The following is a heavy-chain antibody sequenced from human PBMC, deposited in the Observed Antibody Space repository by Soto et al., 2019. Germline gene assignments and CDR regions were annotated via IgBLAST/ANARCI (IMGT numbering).Heavy chain of an antibody. D-gene: IGHD3-3*01. J-gene: IGHJ6*03. CDR1: GFTFSSYA. CDR3: AKDRDYDFWSGLDYMDV. CDR2: ISGSGGST. Sequence: PGGSLRLSCAASGFTFSSYAMSWVRQAPGKGLEWVSAISGSGGSTYYADSVKGRFTISRDNSKNTLYLQMNSLRAEDTAVYYCAKDRDYDFWSGLDYMDVWGKGTTVTVSS. V-gene: IGHV3-23*01.